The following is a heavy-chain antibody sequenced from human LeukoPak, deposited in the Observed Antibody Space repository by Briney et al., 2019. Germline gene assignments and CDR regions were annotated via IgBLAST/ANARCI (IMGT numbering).Heavy chain of an antibody. D-gene: IGHD3-10*01. CDR1: GFTFSSYW. V-gene: IGHV3-74*01. CDR2: IESNGLT. J-gene: IGHJ5*01. Sequence: GGSLRLSCAASGFTFSSYWMHWVRQTPGKGLMWVSRIESNGLTLYADSVRDRFTISRDNAKNTVYLQMNSLRADDTAMYYCASAVTYFYGSVTYDWFESWGQGTLVTVSS. CDR3: ASAVTYFYGSVTYDWFES.